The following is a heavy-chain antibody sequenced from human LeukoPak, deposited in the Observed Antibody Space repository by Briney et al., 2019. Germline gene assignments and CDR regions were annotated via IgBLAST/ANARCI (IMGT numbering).Heavy chain of an antibody. CDR3: ARFSSTVTTFDY. Sequence: LETLSLTCAVYGGSFSGYYWSWIRQPPGKGLEWIGEMNHSGSTRYNPSLKSRVTISVDTSKNQFSLKLSSVTAADTAMYYCARFSSTVTTFDYWGQGTLVTVSS. CDR2: MNHSGST. CDR1: GGSFSGYY. D-gene: IGHD4-17*01. V-gene: IGHV4-34*01. J-gene: IGHJ4*02.